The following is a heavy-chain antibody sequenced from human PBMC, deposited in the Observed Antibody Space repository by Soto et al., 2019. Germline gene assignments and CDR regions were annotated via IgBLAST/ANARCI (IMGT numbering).Heavy chain of an antibody. CDR3: ARRPYYYDSSGYLDAFDI. J-gene: IGHJ3*02. CDR1: GYSFTSYW. D-gene: IGHD3-22*01. CDR2: IDPSDSYT. Sequence: LKISCKGSGYSFTSYWISWVRQMPGKGLEWMGRIDPSDSYTNYSPSFQGHVTISADKSISTAYLQWSSLKASDTAMYYCARRPYYYDSSGYLDAFDIWGQGTMVTVS. V-gene: IGHV5-10-1*01.